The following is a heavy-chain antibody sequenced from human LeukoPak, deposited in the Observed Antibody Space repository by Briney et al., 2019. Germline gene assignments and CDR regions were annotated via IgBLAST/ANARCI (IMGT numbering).Heavy chain of an antibody. V-gene: IGHV4-59*01. CDR3: ARGDYYGSGSYNWFDP. Sequence: SETLSLTCTVPGGSISTYYWSWIRQPPGKGLEWIGYIYYSGSTNYNPSLKSRVTISVDTSKNQFSLNLTSVTAADTAVYYCARGDYYGSGSYNWFDPWGQGTLVTVSS. D-gene: IGHD3-10*01. J-gene: IGHJ5*02. CDR2: IYYSGST. CDR1: GGSISTYY.